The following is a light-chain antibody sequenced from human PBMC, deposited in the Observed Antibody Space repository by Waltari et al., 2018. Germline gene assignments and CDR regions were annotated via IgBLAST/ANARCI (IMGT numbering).Light chain of an antibody. CDR2: AAS. J-gene: IGKJ2*02. Sequence: DIQMTQSPVSLSASVGDTVTITCRASHNIGTFVSWYQQRPAKAPTVLFYAASTLQRGVPSRFSGSGSGTDFTLTIFSLQPEDFATYFCQQTYSALCCTFGQGTKLEIK. CDR1: HNIGTF. V-gene: IGKV1-39*01. CDR3: QQTYSALCCT.